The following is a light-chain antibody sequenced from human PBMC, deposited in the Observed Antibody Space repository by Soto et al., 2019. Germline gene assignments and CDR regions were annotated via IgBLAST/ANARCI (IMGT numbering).Light chain of an antibody. Sequence: EIVLTQSPGTLSLSPGERATLSCRASQSVSSSYLAWYQQKPGQAPRLLIYGASSRATGIPDRVSGSGSGTDFTLNISRLEPEDFAVYYCQQYGSSSYTFGQGTMLEIK. J-gene: IGKJ2*01. CDR3: QQYGSSSYT. CDR1: QSVSSSY. CDR2: GAS. V-gene: IGKV3-20*01.